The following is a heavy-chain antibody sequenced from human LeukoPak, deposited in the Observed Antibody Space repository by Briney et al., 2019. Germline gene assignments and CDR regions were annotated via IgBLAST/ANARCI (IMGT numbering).Heavy chain of an antibody. D-gene: IGHD6-13*01. V-gene: IGHV4-34*01. CDR1: GGSFSGYY. CDR2: INHSGST. J-gene: IGHJ5*02. Sequence: PSETLSLTCAVYGGSFSGYYWSWIRQPPGTGLEWIGEINHSGSTNHNPSLKRRVTISVDTSKHQFSLKLSSVTAADTAVYYCARWGSSWYLNWFDPWGQGTLVTVSS. CDR3: ARWGSSWYLNWFDP.